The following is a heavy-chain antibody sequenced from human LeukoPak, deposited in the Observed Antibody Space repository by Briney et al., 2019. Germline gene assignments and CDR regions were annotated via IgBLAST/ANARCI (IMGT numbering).Heavy chain of an antibody. D-gene: IGHD1-26*01. CDR1: GFTFSSFA. V-gene: IGHV3-23*01. CDR2: ISDSGGTT. Sequence: GGSLRLSCAASGFTFSSFAMSWVRQAPGKGLEWVSAISDSGGTTYYADSVKGRFTISRDNSKNSLYLQMNSLRAEDTAVYYCARLRVGAHYYFDYWGQGTLVTVSS. J-gene: IGHJ4*02. CDR3: ARLRVGAHYYFDY.